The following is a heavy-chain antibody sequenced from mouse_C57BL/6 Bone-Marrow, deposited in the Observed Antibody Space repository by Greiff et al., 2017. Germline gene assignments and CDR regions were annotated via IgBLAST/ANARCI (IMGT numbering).Heavy chain of an antibody. V-gene: IGHV1-64*01. D-gene: IGHD1-1*01. CDR1: GYTFTSYW. CDR3: ARSDYYGSSNGY. CDR2: IPPNSGSH. Sequence: QVQLQQPGAELVKPGASVSLSCKASGYTFTSYWMHWVKQWPGQGLEWIGMIPPNSGSHYNTEMLKSKATLTVDKSSSAAYMQLSSQTSEDAAVYYCARSDYYGSSNGYWGQGTTLTVSS. J-gene: IGHJ2*01.